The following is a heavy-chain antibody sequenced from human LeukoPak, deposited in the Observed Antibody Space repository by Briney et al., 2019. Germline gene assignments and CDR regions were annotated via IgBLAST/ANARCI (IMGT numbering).Heavy chain of an antibody. Sequence: GGSLRLSCAASGFTFSSYAMHWVRQAPGKGLEWVAVISYDGSNKYYADSVKGRFTISRDNSKNTLYLQMNSLRAEDTAVYYCAKDRYQDYYGSGTPTYFDYWGQGTLVTVSS. CDR3: AKDRYQDYYGSGTPTYFDY. CDR1: GFTFSSYA. D-gene: IGHD3-10*01. J-gene: IGHJ4*02. V-gene: IGHV3-30-3*01. CDR2: ISYDGSNK.